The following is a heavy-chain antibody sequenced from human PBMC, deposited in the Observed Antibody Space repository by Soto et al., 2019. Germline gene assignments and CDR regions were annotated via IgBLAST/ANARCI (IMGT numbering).Heavy chain of an antibody. V-gene: IGHV3-30*18. D-gene: IGHD1-1*01. Sequence: GGSLRLSCAASGFTFSSYGMHWVRQAPGKGLEWVAVISYDGSNKYYADSVKGRFTISRDNSKNTLYLQMNSLRAEDTAVYYCAKSGPHTNWNHTWFDPWGQGTLVTXSS. J-gene: IGHJ5*02. CDR3: AKSGPHTNWNHTWFDP. CDR1: GFTFSSYG. CDR2: ISYDGSNK.